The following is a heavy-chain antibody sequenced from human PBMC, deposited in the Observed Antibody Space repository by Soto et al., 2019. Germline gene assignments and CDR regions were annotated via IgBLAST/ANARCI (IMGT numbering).Heavy chain of an antibody. V-gene: IGHV4-59*01. CDR3: ARGYCSGGSCYYYYYYMDV. CDR1: GGSISSYY. D-gene: IGHD2-15*01. Sequence: GSLRLSCTVSGGSISSYYWSWIRQPPGKGLEWIGYIYYSGSTNYNPSLKSRVTISVDTSKNQFSLKLSSVTAADTAVYYCARGYCSGGSCYYYYYYMDVWGKGTTVTVSS. CDR2: IYYSGST. J-gene: IGHJ6*03.